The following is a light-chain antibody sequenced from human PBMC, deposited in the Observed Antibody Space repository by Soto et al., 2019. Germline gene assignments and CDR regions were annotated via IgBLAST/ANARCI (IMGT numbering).Light chain of an antibody. CDR3: QQYGSSPLFT. J-gene: IGKJ3*01. CDR1: QSVSSSY. CDR2: GAS. Sequence: EIVLTQSPGTLSLSPGERATLSCRASQSVSSSYLAWYQQQPGQAPRLLIYGASSRATGITDRFSGSGSGTDFTLTISRLEPEDFAVYYCQQYGSSPLFTFGPGTKVDIK. V-gene: IGKV3-20*01.